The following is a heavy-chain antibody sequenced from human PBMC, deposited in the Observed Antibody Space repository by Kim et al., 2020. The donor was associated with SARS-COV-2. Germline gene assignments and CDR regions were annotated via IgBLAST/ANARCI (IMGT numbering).Heavy chain of an antibody. CDR1: GYTFTSYA. V-gene: IGHV1-3*01. D-gene: IGHD3-3*01. J-gene: IGHJ6*02. Sequence: ASVKVSCKASGYTFTSYAMHWVRQAPGQRLEWMGWINAGNGNTKYSQKFQGRVTITRDTSASTAYMELSSLRSEDTAVYYCARSPWTFRQYYYGMDVWGQGTTVTVSS. CDR3: ARSPWTFRQYYYGMDV. CDR2: INAGNGNT.